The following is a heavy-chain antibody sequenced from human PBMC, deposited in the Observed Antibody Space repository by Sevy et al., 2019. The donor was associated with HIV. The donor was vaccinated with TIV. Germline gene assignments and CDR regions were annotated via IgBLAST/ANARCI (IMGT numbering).Heavy chain of an antibody. CDR3: TFKEVG. J-gene: IGHJ4*02. CDR2: IKQDGSQK. D-gene: IGHD1-26*01. Sequence: GWSLRLSCAASGFTFSNYWMSWVRQAPGKGLEWVANIKQDGSQKYYVDSVKGRFTISRDNAKNSLFLQMNSLRAEDTAVYCGTFKEVGWGQGTLVTVSS. CDR1: GFTFSNYW. V-gene: IGHV3-7*01.